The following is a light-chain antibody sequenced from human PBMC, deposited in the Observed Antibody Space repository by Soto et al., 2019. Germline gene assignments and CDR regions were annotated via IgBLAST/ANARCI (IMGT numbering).Light chain of an antibody. CDR3: QQYGSTPWT. CDR1: QSVSSSY. CDR2: GAS. V-gene: IGKV3-20*01. J-gene: IGKJ1*01. Sequence: EIVLTQSPGTLSLSPGERGTLSCRASQSVSSSYLAWYEQKPGQAPRLIIYGASRRAAGIPDSISGSGSGTDFTLTITRLEPEDFAVYYCQQYGSTPWTFGQGTKVHI.